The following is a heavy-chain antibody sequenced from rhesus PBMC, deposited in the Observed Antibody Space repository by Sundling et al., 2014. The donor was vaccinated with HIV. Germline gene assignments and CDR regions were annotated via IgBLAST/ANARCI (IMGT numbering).Heavy chain of an antibody. J-gene: IGHJ6*01. CDR3: ARGYCSGVYCYPAGLDS. CDR2: ISGNTGNT. CDR1: TDSITGSY. Sequence: QVQMQESGPGLVKPSETLSLTCAVSTDSITGSYWTWIRQSPGKGLEWIGRISGNTGNTDYNPSLKSRVTISKDTSKNQFSLKLRSVTAADTAVYYCARGYCSGVYCYPAGLDSWGQGVVVTVSS. V-gene: IGHV4-173*01. D-gene: IGHD2-27*01.